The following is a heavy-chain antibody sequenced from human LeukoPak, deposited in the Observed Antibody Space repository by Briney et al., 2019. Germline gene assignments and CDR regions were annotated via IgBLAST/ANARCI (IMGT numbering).Heavy chain of an antibody. Sequence: ASVKVSCKASGYTFTNYYMHWVRQAPGQGLEWMGIFHAGGGSTAYAQKFQGRVTMTRDTSTSTVYMELSSLRSEDTAVYYCARDGTPHSWHYWSQGTLVTVPS. CDR3: ARDGTPHSWHY. CDR2: FHAGGGST. V-gene: IGHV1-46*01. J-gene: IGHJ4*02. D-gene: IGHD1-1*01. CDR1: GYTFTNYY.